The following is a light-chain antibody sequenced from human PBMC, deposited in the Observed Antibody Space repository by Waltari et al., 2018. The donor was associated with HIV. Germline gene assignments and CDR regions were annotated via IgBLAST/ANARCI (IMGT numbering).Light chain of an antibody. CDR3: NSRDKSGNFVV. J-gene: IGLJ2*01. V-gene: IGLV3-19*01. Sequence: SSVLTQEPAVSVALGQTVRTTCLGDSLRTYYATWYQQKPGQAPLLVIFDKNNRPSGIPDRFSGSSSGNTASLTITGTQAEDEGDYYCNSRDKSGNFVVFGGGTKLTVL. CDR2: DKN. CDR1: SLRTYY.